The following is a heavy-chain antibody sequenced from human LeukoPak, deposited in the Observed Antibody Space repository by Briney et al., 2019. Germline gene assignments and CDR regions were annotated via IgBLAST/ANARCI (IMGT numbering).Heavy chain of an antibody. CDR1: GFTFSSYT. J-gene: IGHJ6*03. CDR3: AKFSGGYSSYYYYMDV. CDR2: IGTSSTTI. D-gene: IGHD3-22*01. Sequence: GGSLRLSCAASGFTFSSYTMNGVRQPPGKGLEWVSNIGTSSTTIYYADSVKGRFTISRDNSKNTLYLQFNSLRTVDTAVYYCAKFSGGYSSYYYYMDVWGKGTTVTVSS. V-gene: IGHV3-48*01.